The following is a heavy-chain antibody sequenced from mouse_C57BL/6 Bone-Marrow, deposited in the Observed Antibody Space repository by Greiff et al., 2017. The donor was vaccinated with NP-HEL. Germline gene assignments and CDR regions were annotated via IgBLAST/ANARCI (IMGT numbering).Heavy chain of an antibody. D-gene: IGHD2-2*01. CDR3: AREGLRRGWFAY. Sequence: QVQLQQSGPELVKPGASVKISCKASGYAFSSSWMNWVKQRPGKGLEWIGRIYPGDGDTNYNGKFKGKATLTADKSSSTAYMQLSSLTSEDSAVYFCAREGLRRGWFAYWGQGTLVTVSA. CDR1: GYAFSSSW. V-gene: IGHV1-82*01. CDR2: IYPGDGDT. J-gene: IGHJ3*01.